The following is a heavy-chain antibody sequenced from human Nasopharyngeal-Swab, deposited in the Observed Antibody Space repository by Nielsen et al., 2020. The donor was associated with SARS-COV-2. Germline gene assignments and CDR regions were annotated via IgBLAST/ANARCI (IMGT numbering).Heavy chain of an antibody. D-gene: IGHD5-24*01. J-gene: IGHJ4*02. V-gene: IGHV3-9*01. CDR1: GFTFDDYA. CDR3: AKGPGPDGHNSGGDFDY. Sequence: GGSLRLSCAASGFTFDDYAMHWVRQAPGKGLEWVSGISWNGGSIGYADSVKGRFTISRDNAKNFLYLQMNSLRAEDTALYYCAKGPGPDGHNSGGDFDYWGQGTLVTVSS. CDR2: ISWNGGSI.